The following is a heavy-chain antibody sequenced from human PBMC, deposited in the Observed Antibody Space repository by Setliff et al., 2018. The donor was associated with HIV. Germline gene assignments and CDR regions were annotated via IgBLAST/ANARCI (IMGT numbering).Heavy chain of an antibody. CDR1: ASRYSFTAYN. CDR3: ARERTTLTPHGLGYMDV. Sequence: GASVKVSCKASASRYSFTAYNMHWVRQAPGQGLEWMGIINPFGGTTTYAQKFQGRVTMTRDTSTSTVYMELTNLRSEDTAVYYCARERTTLTPHGLGYMDVWGKGTTVTVSS. V-gene: IGHV1-46*01. CDR2: INPFGGTT. J-gene: IGHJ6*03. D-gene: IGHD4-4*01.